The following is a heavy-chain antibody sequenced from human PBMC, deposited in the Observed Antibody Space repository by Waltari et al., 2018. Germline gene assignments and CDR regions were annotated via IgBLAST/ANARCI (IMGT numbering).Heavy chain of an antibody. CDR2: INPNSGGT. V-gene: IGHV1-2*06. CDR1: GYTFTGYF. Sequence: QVQLVQSGAEMKKPGAAVQVSCRASGYTFTGYFMHLLRQAPGTGLEWMGRINPNSGGTNYAQKFQGRVTMTRDTSISTAYMELSRLRSDDPAVYYCARDNTEGEQPLVDDAFDIWGQGTMVTVSS. CDR3: ARDNTEGEQPLVDDAFDI. D-gene: IGHD6-13*01. J-gene: IGHJ3*02.